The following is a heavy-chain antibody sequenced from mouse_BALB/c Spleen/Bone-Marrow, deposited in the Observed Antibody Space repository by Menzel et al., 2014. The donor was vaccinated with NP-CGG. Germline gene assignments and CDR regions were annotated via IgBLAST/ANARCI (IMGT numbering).Heavy chain of an antibody. V-gene: IGHV1S137*01. J-gene: IGHJ4*01. D-gene: IGHD2-4*01. Sequence: QVQLQQSGAELVRPGVSVKISCKGSGYTFTDYTRHWVKQSHAKSLEWIGVISTYYGDASYNQKFKGKATMTVDKSSSTAYMELARLTSEDSAIYYCARVITTGYYGMDYWGQGTSVTVSS. CDR2: ISTYYGDA. CDR1: GYTFTDYT. CDR3: ARVITTGYYGMDY.